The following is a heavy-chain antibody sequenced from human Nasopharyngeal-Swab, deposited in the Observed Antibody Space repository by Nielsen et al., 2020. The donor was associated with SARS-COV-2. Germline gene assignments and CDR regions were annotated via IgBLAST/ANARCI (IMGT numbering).Heavy chain of an antibody. V-gene: IGHV4-39*01. CDR2: IYYSGST. D-gene: IGHD6-19*01. J-gene: IGHJ4*02. Sequence: WSRQPPGKGLEWSGSIYYSGSTYYNPSPKSRVTISVDTSKNQFSLKLSSVTAADTAVYYCANTQWLGRDYFDYWGQGTLVTVSS. CDR3: ANTQWLGRDYFDY.